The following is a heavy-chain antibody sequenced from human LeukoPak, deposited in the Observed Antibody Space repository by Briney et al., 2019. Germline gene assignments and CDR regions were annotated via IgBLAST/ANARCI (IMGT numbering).Heavy chain of an antibody. D-gene: IGHD4-4*01. CDR3: ARERFLLQSVGAINAFDI. J-gene: IGHJ3*02. Sequence: ASVKVSCKASGYTFTGYYMHWVRQAPGQGLAWMGWINPNSGGTNYAQKFQGRVTMTRDTSISTAYMELSRLRSDDTAVYYCARERFLLQSVGAINAFDIWGQGTMVTVSS. V-gene: IGHV1-2*02. CDR2: INPNSGGT. CDR1: GYTFTGYY.